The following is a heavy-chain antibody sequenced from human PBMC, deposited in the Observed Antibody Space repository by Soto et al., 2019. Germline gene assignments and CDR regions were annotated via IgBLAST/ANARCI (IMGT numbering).Heavy chain of an antibody. CDR3: ASFSPSGIAVAGTN. J-gene: IGHJ4*02. D-gene: IGHD6-19*01. CDR1: GFTFSSYS. CDR2: ISSSSSYI. Sequence: GGSLRLSCAASGFTFSSYSMNWVRQAPGKGLEWVSSISSSSSYIYYADSVKGRFTISRDNAKNSLYLQMNSLRAEDTAVYYCASFSPSGIAVAGTNWGQGTLVTVSS. V-gene: IGHV3-21*01.